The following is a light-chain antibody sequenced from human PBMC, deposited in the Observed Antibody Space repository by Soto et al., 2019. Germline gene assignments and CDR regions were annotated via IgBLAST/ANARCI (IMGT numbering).Light chain of an antibody. CDR3: SSYTTRSTLV. CDR1: SSDVGAYDF. Sequence: QSALTQPASVSGSPGQSITISCTGTSSDVGAYDFVSWYQHYPGKAPKLVTFDVTHRPPGISDRFSGSKSANTASLTISGRQAEDEDFYDCSSYTTRSTLVFGGGTKLTVL. CDR2: DVT. J-gene: IGLJ2*01. V-gene: IGLV2-14*01.